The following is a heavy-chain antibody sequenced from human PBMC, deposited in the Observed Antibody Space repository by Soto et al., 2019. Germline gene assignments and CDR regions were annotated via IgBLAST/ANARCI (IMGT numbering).Heavy chain of an antibody. CDR3: ARDAYSSLCYACDS. CDR1: GFTVSSNY. D-gene: IGHD6-6*01. V-gene: IGHV3-66*01. CDR2: IYSGGST. J-gene: IGHJ3*02. Sequence: EVQLVESGGGLVQPGGSLRLSCAASGFTVSSNYMSWVRQAPGKGLEWVSVIYSGGSTYYADSVKGRFTISRYNYKNTRYLQMNSLRAEDTAVYYCARDAYSSLCYACDSWGQGTMFTVSS.